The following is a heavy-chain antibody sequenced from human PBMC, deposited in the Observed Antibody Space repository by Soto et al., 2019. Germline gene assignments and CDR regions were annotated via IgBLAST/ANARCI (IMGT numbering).Heavy chain of an antibody. CDR3: ARGGLYSSQTANFDS. CDR1: GGSINRHY. D-gene: IGHD6-19*01. Sequence: PSETLSLTCIVSGGSINRHYCHWIRQPPGKPLEWIGYIYYSGSTNYSPSLKSRVTMSVDTSKNQLSLRLNSVTTADTAVYYCARGGLYSSQTANFDSWGQGILVTVSS. CDR2: IYYSGST. J-gene: IGHJ5*01. V-gene: IGHV4-59*11.